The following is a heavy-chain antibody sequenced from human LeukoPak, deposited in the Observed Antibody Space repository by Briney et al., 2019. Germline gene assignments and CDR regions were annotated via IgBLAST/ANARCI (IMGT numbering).Heavy chain of an antibody. CDR3: ARLSNDYGDYEGHY. J-gene: IGHJ4*02. CDR1: GGFIRDSGYY. V-gene: IGHV4-39*01. Sequence: SETLSLTCTVSGGFIRDSGYYWGWIRQPPGKGLEWIGPVFYSGRTYYNSSLQSRVTISVDTSKNEFSLRLSSVTPADTAIYYCARLSNDYGDYEGHYWGQGTLVTVSP. D-gene: IGHD4-17*01. CDR2: VFYSGRT.